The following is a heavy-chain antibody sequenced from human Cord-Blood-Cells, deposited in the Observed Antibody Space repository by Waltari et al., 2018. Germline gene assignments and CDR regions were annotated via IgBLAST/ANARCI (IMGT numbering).Heavy chain of an antibody. CDR2: IYTSGST. D-gene: IGHD6-19*01. J-gene: IGHJ4*02. V-gene: IGHV4-4*07. CDR1: GGSISSYY. Sequence: QVQLQESGPGLVTPSETLSLTCTVSGGSISSYYWSWIRQPAGKGLEWIGRIYTSGSTNYNPSLKSRVTMSVDTSKNQFSLKLSSVTAADTAVYYCARDPNSSGWYYFDYWGQGTLVTVSS. CDR3: ARDPNSSGWYYFDY.